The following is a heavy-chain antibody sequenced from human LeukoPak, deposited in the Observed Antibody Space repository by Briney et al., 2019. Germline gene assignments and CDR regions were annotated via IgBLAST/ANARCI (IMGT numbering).Heavy chain of an antibody. J-gene: IGHJ4*02. D-gene: IGHD3-3*01. V-gene: IGHV4-34*01. Sequence: SETLSLTCAVYSGSFSGYYWSWIRQPPGKGLEWIGEINHSGSTNYNPSLKSRVTISVETSKNQFSLRLCSVTAADTAVYYCARVVFWSGYPDYWGQGTLVTVSS. CDR2: INHSGST. CDR3: ARVVFWSGYPDY. CDR1: SGSFSGYY.